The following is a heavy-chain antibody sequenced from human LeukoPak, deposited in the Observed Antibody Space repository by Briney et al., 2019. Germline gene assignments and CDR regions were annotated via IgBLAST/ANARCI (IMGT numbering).Heavy chain of an antibody. Sequence: ASVKVSCKASGGTFSSYAISWVRQAPGQGLEWMGGIIPIFGTANYAQKFQGRVTITADESTSTAYMELSSLRSEGTAVYYCARSPVPLYGSGSPYFDYWGQGTLVTVSS. V-gene: IGHV1-69*13. CDR3: ARSPVPLYGSGSPYFDY. J-gene: IGHJ4*02. CDR2: IIPIFGTA. CDR1: GGTFSSYA. D-gene: IGHD3-10*01.